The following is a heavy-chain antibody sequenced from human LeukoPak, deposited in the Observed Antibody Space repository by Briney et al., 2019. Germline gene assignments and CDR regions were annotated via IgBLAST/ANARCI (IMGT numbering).Heavy chain of an antibody. CDR3: ATRRLGGAQTLFDY. CDR2: ISYDGSNK. Sequence: GGSLRLSCAASGFTFSSYAMHWVRQAPGKGLEWVAVISYDGSNKYYADSVKGRFTISRGNSKNTLYLQMNSLRAEDTAVYYCATRRLGGAQTLFDYWGQGTLVTVSS. V-gene: IGHV3-30-3*01. CDR1: GFTFSSYA. J-gene: IGHJ4*02. D-gene: IGHD1-26*01.